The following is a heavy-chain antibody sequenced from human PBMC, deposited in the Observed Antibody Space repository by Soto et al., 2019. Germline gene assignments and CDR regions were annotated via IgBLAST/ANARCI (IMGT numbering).Heavy chain of an antibody. CDR2: VHYRGRT. CDR1: GYSISSSNW. D-gene: IGHD2-8*01. J-gene: IGHJ4*02. Sequence: QVQLKESGPGLVKPSDTLSLSCVVSGYSISSSNWWGWIRQPPGKGLEWIGYVHYRGRTHYNPSLNSRXXMXIXXSKSQFSLKLNSVTAVDTAIYYCTRKTDGRNPFDDWGQGTLVTVSS. CDR3: TRKTDGRNPFDD. V-gene: IGHV4-28*01.